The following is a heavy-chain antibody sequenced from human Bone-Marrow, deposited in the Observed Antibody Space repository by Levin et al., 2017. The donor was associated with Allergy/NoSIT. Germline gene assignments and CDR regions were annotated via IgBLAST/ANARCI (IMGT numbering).Heavy chain of an antibody. J-gene: IGHJ3*02. V-gene: IGHV4-39*01. CDR1: GGSISSSSYY. Sequence: SQTLSLTCTVSGGSISSSSYYWGWIRQPPGKGLEWLGSIYYSVSTYYNPSLKSRVTISVDTSKNQFSLKLSSVTAADTAVYYCARTTYGKDAFDIWGQGTMVTVSS. CDR2: IYYSVST. CDR3: ARTTYGKDAFDI. D-gene: IGHD4-17*01.